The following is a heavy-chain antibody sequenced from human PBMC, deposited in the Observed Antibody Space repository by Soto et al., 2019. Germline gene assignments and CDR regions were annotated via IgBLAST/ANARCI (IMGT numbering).Heavy chain of an antibody. J-gene: IGHJ4*02. Sequence: QVQLQESGPGLVKPSETLSLTCTVSGGSISSYYWSWIRQPAGKGLEWIGRIYMNGNTNYNPSLKRRVTMSVDTSKNQFSLRLSSVTAADTAVYYCARVTGTSGYFDSWGQGTLVTVSS. V-gene: IGHV4-4*07. CDR2: IYMNGNT. CDR1: GGSISSYY. CDR3: ARVTGTSGYFDS. D-gene: IGHD1-7*01.